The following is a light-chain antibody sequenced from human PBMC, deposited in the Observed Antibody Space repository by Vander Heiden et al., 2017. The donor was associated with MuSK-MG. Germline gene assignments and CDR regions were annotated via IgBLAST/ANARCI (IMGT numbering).Light chain of an antibody. V-gene: IGKV1-39*01. J-gene: IGKJ2*01. CDR3: QQSYTIPYT. CDR1: QSIRSS. CDR2: AAS. Sequence: DIQMTQSPSSLSASLGDSVTVTCRASQSIRSSLNWYQQKPGKAPKLLIYAASSLQSGVPSRFSGSGSGTDFSLTISSLQPEDFATYWCQQSYTIPYTVGQGTKVAIK.